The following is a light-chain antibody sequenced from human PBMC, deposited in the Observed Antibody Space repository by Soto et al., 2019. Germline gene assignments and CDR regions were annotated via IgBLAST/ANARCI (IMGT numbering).Light chain of an antibody. J-gene: IGKJ2*03. CDR3: QQYYSIPYS. Sequence: DIVMTQSPDSLAVSLGERATINCKSSQNILYSSNNKNYFAWYQQKPGQPHELLIYWASTRESGVPDRFSGSGCGTDFTLTISGLQAEDVAVYYCQQYYSIPYSFGQGTKLEIK. CDR2: WAS. V-gene: IGKV4-1*01. CDR1: QNILYSSNNKNY.